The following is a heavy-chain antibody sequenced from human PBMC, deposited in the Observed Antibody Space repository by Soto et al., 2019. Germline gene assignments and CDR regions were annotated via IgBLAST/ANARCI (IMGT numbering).Heavy chain of an antibody. Sequence: GESLKISCKGSGYSFPHYWISWVRQMPGKGLEWMGRIDPSDSRTNYSPSLQGHVTMSVDKSINTAYLQWSSLKASDTAMYYCVRLVSQDVDPWGQGTLVTVSS. V-gene: IGHV5-10-1*01. CDR3: VRLVSQDVDP. CDR1: GYSFPHYW. J-gene: IGHJ5*02. D-gene: IGHD6-6*01. CDR2: IDPSDSRT.